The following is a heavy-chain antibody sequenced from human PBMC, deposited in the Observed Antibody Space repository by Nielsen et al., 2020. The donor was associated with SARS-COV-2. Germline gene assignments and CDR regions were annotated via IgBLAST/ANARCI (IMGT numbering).Heavy chain of an antibody. CDR2: IWYDGGNE. Sequence: GGPLRLSCAASGFTFSSYAMHWVRQAPGKGLEWVAVIWYDGGNEYYADSVKGRFTISRDNSKNTLYVQMNSLRAEDTAVYFCAKGSVYMEYFDHWGQGTLVTVSS. D-gene: IGHD5-18*01. V-gene: IGHV3-33*06. CDR1: GFTFSSYA. J-gene: IGHJ1*01. CDR3: AKGSVYMEYFDH.